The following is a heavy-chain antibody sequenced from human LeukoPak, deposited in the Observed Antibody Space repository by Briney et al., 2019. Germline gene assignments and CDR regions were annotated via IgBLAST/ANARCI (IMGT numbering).Heavy chain of an antibody. Sequence: GGSLRLSCAASGITFSSHATSWVRQAPGKGLEWVSLISGSGGHTYYGDSVKGRFTISRDNSTNRLYLQMNSLRPEDTAVYYCAKGGAATMRDGYNYYYYYMEVWGRGTTVTVSS. D-gene: IGHD5-24*01. CDR1: GITFSSHA. CDR2: ISGSGGHT. V-gene: IGHV3-23*01. CDR3: AKGGAATMRDGYNYYYYYMEV. J-gene: IGHJ6*03.